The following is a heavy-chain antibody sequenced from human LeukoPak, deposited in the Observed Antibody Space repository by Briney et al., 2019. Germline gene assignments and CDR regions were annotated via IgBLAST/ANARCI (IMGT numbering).Heavy chain of an antibody. CDR2: IYHSGST. J-gene: IGHJ4*02. Sequence: SGTLSLTCAVSGGSISSSNWWSWVRQPPGKGLEWIGEIYHSGSTNYNPSLKSRVTISVDKSKNQFSLKLSSVTAADTAVYYCARNKRQQLAPFDYWGQGTLVTVSS. D-gene: IGHD6-13*01. V-gene: IGHV4-4*02. CDR3: ARNKRQQLAPFDY. CDR1: GGSISSSNW.